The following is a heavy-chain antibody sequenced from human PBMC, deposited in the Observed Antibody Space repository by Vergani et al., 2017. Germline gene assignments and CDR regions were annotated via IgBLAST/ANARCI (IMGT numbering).Heavy chain of an antibody. CDR2: ISGSGGST. Sequence: VQLVQSGAEVKKPGASVKVSCKASGYTFTGYYMHWVRQAPGKGLEWVSAISGSGGSTYYADSVKGRFTISRDKSKNTLYLQMNSLRAEDTAVYYCAKGDTMVRGQKPPYYYDGMDVWGQGTTVTVSS. CDR1: GYTFTGYY. D-gene: IGHD3-10*01. J-gene: IGHJ6*02. CDR3: AKGDTMVRGQKPPYYYDGMDV. V-gene: IGHV3-23*04.